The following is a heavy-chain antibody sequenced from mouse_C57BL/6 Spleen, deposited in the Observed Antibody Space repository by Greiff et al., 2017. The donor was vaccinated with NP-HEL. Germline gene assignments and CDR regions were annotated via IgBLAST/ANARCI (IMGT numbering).Heavy chain of an antibody. CDR2: FYPGSGSI. V-gene: IGHV1-62-2*01. D-gene: IGHD2-1*01. CDR1: GYTFTEYT. J-gene: IGHJ4*01. CDR3: ARHEEGGYGNYEGGAMDY. Sequence: VQGVESGAELVKPGASVKLSCKASGYTFTEYTIHWVKQRSGQGLEWIGWFYPGSGSIKYNEKFKDKATLTADKSSSTVYMELSRLTSEDSAVYFCARHEEGGYGNYEGGAMDYWGQGTSVTVSS.